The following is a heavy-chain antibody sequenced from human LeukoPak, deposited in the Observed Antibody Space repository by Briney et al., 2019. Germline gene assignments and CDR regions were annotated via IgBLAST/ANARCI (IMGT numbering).Heavy chain of an antibody. CDR3: AKNYGTSRPFYDY. V-gene: IGHV3-23*01. J-gene: IGHJ4*01. CDR1: GFTFSNYA. Sequence: GGSLRLSCAASGFTFSNYAMTWVRQAPGKGLQWVSAISGEGIYTYYIDSVKGRFTTSRDNSKSTLFLQMNSLRADDTAVYYCAKNYGTSRPFYDYWGHGIVVTVSS. CDR2: ISGEGIYT. D-gene: IGHD4-17*01.